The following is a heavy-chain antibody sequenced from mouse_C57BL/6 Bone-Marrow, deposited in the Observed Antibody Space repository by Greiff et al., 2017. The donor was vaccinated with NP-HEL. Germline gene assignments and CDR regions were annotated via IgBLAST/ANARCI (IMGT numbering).Heavy chain of an antibody. J-gene: IGHJ4*01. V-gene: IGHV1-62-2*01. Sequence: VKLVESGAELVKPGASVKLSCKASGYTFTEYTIHWVKQRSGQGLEWIGWFYPGSGSIKYNEKFKDKATLTADKSSSTVYMELSRLTSEDSAVYFCARHEDGKGGYYAMDYWGQGTSVTVSS. CDR2: FYPGSGSI. D-gene: IGHD2-1*01. CDR1: GYTFTEYT. CDR3: ARHEDGKGGYYAMDY.